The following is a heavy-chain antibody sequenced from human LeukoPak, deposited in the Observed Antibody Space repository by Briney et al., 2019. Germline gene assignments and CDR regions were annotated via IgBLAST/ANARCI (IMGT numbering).Heavy chain of an antibody. CDR1: GYTFTSYD. Sequence: GVSVKVSCKASGYTFTSYDINWVRQATGQGLEWMGWMNPNSGNTGYAQKFQGRVTMTRNTSISTAYMELSSLRSEDTAVYYCARGRGGYGQYYFDYWGQGTLVTVSS. V-gene: IGHV1-8*01. J-gene: IGHJ4*02. CDR3: ARGRGGYGQYYFDY. CDR2: MNPNSGNT. D-gene: IGHD5-12*01.